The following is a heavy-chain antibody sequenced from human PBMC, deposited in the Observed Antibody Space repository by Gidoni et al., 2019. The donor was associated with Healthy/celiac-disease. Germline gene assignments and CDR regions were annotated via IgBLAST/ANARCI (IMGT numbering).Heavy chain of an antibody. D-gene: IGHD4-4*01. CDR2: IYYSGST. Sequence: QVQLQESGPGLVKPSETLSLTCTVSGGSISSYYWSWIRQPPGKGLEWIGYIYYSGSTNYNPSLKSRVTISVDTSKNQFSLKLSSVTAADTAVYYCARGGGSNYDYYYYGMDVWGQGTTVTVSS. CDR3: ARGGGSNYDYYYYGMDV. J-gene: IGHJ6*02. V-gene: IGHV4-59*01. CDR1: GGSISSYY.